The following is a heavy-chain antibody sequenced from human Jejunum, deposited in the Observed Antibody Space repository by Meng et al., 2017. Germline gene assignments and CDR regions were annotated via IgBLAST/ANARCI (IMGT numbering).Heavy chain of an antibody. Sequence: LVESGGGLVKPGASLRLSCAASGFTFNDAWINWVRQSPGKGLEWVGTVKAKADGGTTHYAAPVKGRFTISRDESESTLYLQMNSLKTEDTALYYCTTMLAFREGVDFWGQGTLVTVSS. CDR1: GFTFNDAW. V-gene: IGHV3-15*01. J-gene: IGHJ4*02. CDR3: TTMLAFREGVDF. D-gene: IGHD3-10*02. CDR2: VKAKADGGTT.